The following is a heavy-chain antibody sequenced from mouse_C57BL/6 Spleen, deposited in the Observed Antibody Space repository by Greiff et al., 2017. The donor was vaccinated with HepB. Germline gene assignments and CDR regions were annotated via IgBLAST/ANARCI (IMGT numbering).Heavy chain of an antibody. CDR1: GYTFTGYW. CDR3: ARLLYSKENAMDY. Sequence: VQLKESGAELMKPGASVKLSCKATGYTFTGYWIEWVKQRPGHGLEWIGEILPGSGSTNYNEKFKGKATFTADTSSNTAYMQLSSLTTEDSAIYDCARLLYSKENAMDYWGQGTSVTVSS. CDR2: ILPGSGST. V-gene: IGHV1-9*01. J-gene: IGHJ4*01. D-gene: IGHD2-5*01.